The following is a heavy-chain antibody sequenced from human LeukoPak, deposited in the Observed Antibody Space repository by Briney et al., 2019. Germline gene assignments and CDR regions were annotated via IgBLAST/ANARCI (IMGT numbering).Heavy chain of an antibody. CDR1: GFTFSNYG. V-gene: IGHV3-30*02. J-gene: IGHJ4*02. CDR3: AKDGWDY. D-gene: IGHD2-2*03. Sequence: GGSLRLSCAASGFTFSNYGMHWVRQAPGKGLDWVAFIRKDGSNNYYADSVKGRFTISRVNSKNTLSLQMNSLRAEDTAVYYCAKDGWDYWGQGTLVTVSS. CDR2: IRKDGSNN.